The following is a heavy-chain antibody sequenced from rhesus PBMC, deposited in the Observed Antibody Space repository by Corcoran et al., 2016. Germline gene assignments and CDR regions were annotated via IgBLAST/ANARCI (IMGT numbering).Heavy chain of an antibody. V-gene: IGHV4-65*02. J-gene: IGHJ3*01. D-gene: IGHD3-16*01. CDR2: IGGNSGGT. CDR3: ARHISNYVYDAFDF. CDR1: VCSISSSTL. Sequence: VQLQESGPGLVKPSETLSLPCAVAVCSISSSTLWTGIRQSPGTGLEWIGNIGGNSGGTYYNPSLNSRLTISKDTSKNQFSLKLSSVTAADTAVYYCARHISNYVYDAFDFWGQGLRVTVSS.